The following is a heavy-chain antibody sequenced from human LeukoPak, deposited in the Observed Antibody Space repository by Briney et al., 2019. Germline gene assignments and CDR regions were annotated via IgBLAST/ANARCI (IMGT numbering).Heavy chain of an antibody. Sequence: GGSLRLSCAASGFTSRNHGMHWVRQSPGKGLEWVTVIWYDGSNKYYADSVKGRFTISRDNSKNTLDLQMNSLRAEDTAVYYCARDRSNSYFDFWGQGTLVTVSS. CDR2: IWYDGSNK. CDR1: GFTSRNHG. D-gene: IGHD1-26*01. J-gene: IGHJ4*02. V-gene: IGHV3-33*01. CDR3: ARDRSNSYFDF.